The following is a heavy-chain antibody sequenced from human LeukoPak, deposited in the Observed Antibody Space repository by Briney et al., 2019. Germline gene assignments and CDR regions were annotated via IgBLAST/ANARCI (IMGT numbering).Heavy chain of an antibody. Sequence: SQTLSLTCTVSGVSITKDGCSWTWIRQPPGKGLEWIGDISYSGSTKYKPSLKRRLTISGDVSKNQFSLKLTSVTAADTAVYYCARDVVLTFSPDAFDIWGQGTMVTVSS. J-gene: IGHJ3*02. CDR1: GVSITKDGCS. CDR2: ISYSGST. V-gene: IGHV4-31*03. CDR3: ARDVVLTFSPDAFDI. D-gene: IGHD2-21*02.